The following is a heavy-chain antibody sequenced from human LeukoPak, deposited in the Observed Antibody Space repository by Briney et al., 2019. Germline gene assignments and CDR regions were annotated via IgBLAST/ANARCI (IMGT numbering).Heavy chain of an antibody. CDR3: ARARGTGWYFDL. V-gene: IGHV3-48*02. D-gene: IGHD2-15*01. J-gene: IGHJ2*01. CDR1: EFTFSSYS. CDR2: SSSSSSTM. Sequence: PGRFLRLSCAASEFTFSSYSMDWVRRAPGKGLEWVSYSSSSSSTMKYADSVRGRFTISRDNAENSLYLQRNSLRDEDTAVYYCARARGTGWYFDLWGRGTLVAVSS.